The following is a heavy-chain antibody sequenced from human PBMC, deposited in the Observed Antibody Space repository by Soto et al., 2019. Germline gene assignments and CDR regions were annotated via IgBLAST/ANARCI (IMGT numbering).Heavy chain of an antibody. D-gene: IGHD3-22*01. J-gene: IGHJ6*02. Sequence: ALVKVSCKASGYTFTSYYMHWVRQAPGQGLEWMGIINPSGGSTSYAQKFQGRVTMTRDTSTSTVYMELSSLRSEDTAVYYCARDPLYYYDSSGSYYYYYGMDVWGQGTTVTVSS. V-gene: IGHV1-46*01. CDR1: GYTFTSYY. CDR3: ARDPLYYYDSSGSYYYYYGMDV. CDR2: INPSGGST.